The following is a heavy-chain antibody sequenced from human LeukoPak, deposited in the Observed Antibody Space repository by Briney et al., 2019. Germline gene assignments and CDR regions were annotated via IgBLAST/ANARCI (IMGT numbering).Heavy chain of an antibody. Sequence: SGPALVKPTQTLTLTCTFSGFSLSTSGMCVSWIRHPPGKALEWLALIDWDDDKYYSTSLKTRLTISKDTSKNQVVLTMTNMDPVDTATHYCARSTTGTTVFDYWGQGTLVTVSS. CDR3: ARSTTGTTVFDY. CDR2: IDWDDDK. CDR1: GFSLSTSGMC. D-gene: IGHD1-1*01. V-gene: IGHV2-70*01. J-gene: IGHJ4*02.